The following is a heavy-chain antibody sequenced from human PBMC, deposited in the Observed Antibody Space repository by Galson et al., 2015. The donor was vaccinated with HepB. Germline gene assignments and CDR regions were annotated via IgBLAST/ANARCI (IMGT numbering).Heavy chain of an antibody. CDR1: GFTFSSYG. Sequence: SLRLSCAASGFTFSSYGMHWVRQAPGKGLEWVAVVSYDGSNKYYADSVKGRFTISRDNSKNTLYLQMNSLRAEDTAVYYCAKVSLDYGDGVFDGVWYFDLWGRGTLVTVSS. D-gene: IGHD4-17*01. CDR3: AKVSLDYGDGVFDGVWYFDL. J-gene: IGHJ2*01. V-gene: IGHV3-30*18. CDR2: VSYDGSNK.